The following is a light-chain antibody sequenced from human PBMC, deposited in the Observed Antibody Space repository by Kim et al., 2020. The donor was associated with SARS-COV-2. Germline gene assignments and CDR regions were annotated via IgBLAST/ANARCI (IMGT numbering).Light chain of an antibody. Sequence: QSALTQPASVSGSRGQSITISCAGTSSNVGSYIHVSWYQQYPGKAPKLIIYAVTKRPSGVSNHFSGSKSGNTASLTISGLQAEDEADYYCCSYAGSSTYVFGTGTKVTVL. J-gene: IGLJ1*01. CDR2: AVT. CDR1: SSNVGSYIH. V-gene: IGLV2-23*02. CDR3: CSYAGSSTYV.